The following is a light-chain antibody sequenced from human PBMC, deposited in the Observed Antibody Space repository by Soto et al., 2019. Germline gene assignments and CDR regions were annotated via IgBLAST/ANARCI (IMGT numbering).Light chain of an antibody. J-gene: IGLJ1*01. CDR1: SSDVGCYNY. CDR3: SSYTSSSTLLYV. Sequence: QSALTPPASVSGSPGQSITISCTGTSSDVGCYNYVSWYQQHPGKAPKLMIYDVSNRPSGVSNRFSGSKSGNTASLTISGLQAEDEADYYCSSYTSSSTLLYVFGIGTKLTVL. CDR2: DVS. V-gene: IGLV2-14*01.